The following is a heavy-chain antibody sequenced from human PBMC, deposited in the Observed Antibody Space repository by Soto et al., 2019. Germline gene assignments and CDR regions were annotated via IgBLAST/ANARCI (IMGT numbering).Heavy chain of an antibody. CDR2: IYHSGST. D-gene: IGHD3-22*01. Sequence: SETLSLTCAVSGGSISSSNWWNWVRQPPGKGLEWIGEIYHSGSTNYNPSLKSRVTISVDKSKNQFSLKLSSVTAADTAVYYCARYSSGYNPLFDYWGQGTLVTVSS. V-gene: IGHV4-4*02. J-gene: IGHJ4*02. CDR3: ARYSSGYNPLFDY. CDR1: GGSISSSNW.